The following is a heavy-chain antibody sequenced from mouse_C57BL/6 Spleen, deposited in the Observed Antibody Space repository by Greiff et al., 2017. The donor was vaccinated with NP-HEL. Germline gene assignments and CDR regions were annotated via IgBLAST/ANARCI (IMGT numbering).Heavy chain of an antibody. V-gene: IGHV1-52*01. CDR1: GYTFTSYW. CDR3: AKGDYSNYEGFAY. CDR2: IDPSDSET. D-gene: IGHD2-5*01. J-gene: IGHJ3*01. Sequence: QVQLKQPGAELVRPGSSVKLSCKASGYTFTSYWMHWVKQRPIQGLEWIGNIDPSDSETHYNQKFKDKATLTVDKSSSTAYMQLSSLTSEDSAVYYCAKGDYSNYEGFAYWGQGTLVTVSA.